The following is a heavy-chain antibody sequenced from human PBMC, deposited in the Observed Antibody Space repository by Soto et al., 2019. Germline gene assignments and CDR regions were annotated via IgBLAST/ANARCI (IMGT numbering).Heavy chain of an antibody. D-gene: IGHD3-22*01. CDR3: ARVLGHYDSSGYYSN. CDR1: GYTVAGYG. V-gene: IGHV1-18*01. CDR2: ISAYNGNT. J-gene: IGHJ4*02. Sequence: EASVKVSCKASGYTVAGYGISWVRQAPGQGLEWMGWISAYNGNTNYAQKLQGRVTMTTDTSTSTAYMELRSLRSDDTAVYYCARVLGHYDSSGYYSNWGQGTLVTVSS.